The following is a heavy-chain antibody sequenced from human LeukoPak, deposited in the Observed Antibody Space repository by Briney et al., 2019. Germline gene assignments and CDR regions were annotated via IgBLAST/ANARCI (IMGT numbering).Heavy chain of an antibody. CDR3: ATGYQFDY. D-gene: IGHD3-9*01. CDR2: ISYDGSNK. CDR1: GFTFSSYG. V-gene: IGHV3-30*03. Sequence: PGRSLRPSCAASGFTFSSYGMHWVRQAPGKGLEWVAVISYDGSNKYYADSVKGRFTISRDNSKNTLYLQMNSLRVEDTAVYYCATGYQFDYWGQGTLDTVSS. J-gene: IGHJ4*02.